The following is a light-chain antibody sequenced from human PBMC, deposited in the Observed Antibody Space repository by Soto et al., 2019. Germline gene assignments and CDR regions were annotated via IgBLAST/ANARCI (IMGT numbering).Light chain of an antibody. Sequence: DIQMTQSPSSVSASVGDRVTITCRASQGISSWLAWYQQKPGKAPRLLIYDASSLESWVPSRFSGSGSGTEFTLTISSLQSEDFAVYYCQQYNNWPPWTFGQGTKVDIK. CDR3: QQYNNWPPWT. CDR2: DAS. V-gene: IGKV1-12*01. J-gene: IGKJ1*01. CDR1: QGISSW.